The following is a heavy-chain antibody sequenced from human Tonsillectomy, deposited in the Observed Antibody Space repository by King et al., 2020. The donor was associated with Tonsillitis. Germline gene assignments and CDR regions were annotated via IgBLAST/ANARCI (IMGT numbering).Heavy chain of an antibody. Sequence: QLVQSGAEVRKPGASVSVSCKASGDTFGGHYVHWVRQAPGQGLEWMGWINPDSGDTNFAPNFLGRVSMTVTKDTSISTAYMGLSSLRPDDTAVYYCATVALASGIRDISAYRHFRHWGQGTLVTVSS. J-gene: IGHJ1*01. CDR2: INPDSGDT. D-gene: IGHD3-22*01. CDR3: ATVALASGIRDISAYRHFRH. V-gene: IGHV1-2*02. CDR1: GDTFGGHY.